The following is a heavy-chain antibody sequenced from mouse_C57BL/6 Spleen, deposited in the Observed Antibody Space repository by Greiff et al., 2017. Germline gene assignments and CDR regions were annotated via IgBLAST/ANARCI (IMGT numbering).Heavy chain of an antibody. CDR1: GYTFTSYW. V-gene: IGHV1-50*01. CDR2: IDPSESYT. J-gene: IGHJ4*01. Sequence: QVQLQQPGAELVKPGASVKLSCKASGYTFTSYWMQWVKQRPGQGLEWIGEIDPSESYTNYNQKFKGKATLTVETSSSTAYMRLSSLPSEDSAVYYCALSGYDGYYGAMDYWGQGTSVTVSS. CDR3: ALSGYDGYYGAMDY. D-gene: IGHD2-3*01.